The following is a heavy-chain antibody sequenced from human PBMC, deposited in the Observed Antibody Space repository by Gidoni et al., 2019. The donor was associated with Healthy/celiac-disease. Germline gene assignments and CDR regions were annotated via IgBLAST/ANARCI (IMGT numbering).Heavy chain of an antibody. V-gene: IGHV4-34*01. CDR1: GGSFSGYY. D-gene: IGHD6-13*01. CDR2: INHSGST. J-gene: IGHJ5*02. Sequence: QVQLQQWGAGLLKPSETLSLTCAVYGGSFSGYYWSLIRQPPGKGLEWIGEINHSGSTNYNPSLKSRVTISVDTSKNQFSLKLSSVTAADTAVYYCARERGYSSSWYRGRYNWFDPWGQGTLVTVSS. CDR3: ARERGYSSSWYRGRYNWFDP.